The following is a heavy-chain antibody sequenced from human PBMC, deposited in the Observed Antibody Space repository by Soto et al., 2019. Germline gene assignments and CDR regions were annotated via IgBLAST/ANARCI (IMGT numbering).Heavy chain of an antibody. Sequence: GGSLRLSCEDSGFTFSSFAMNWVRQAPGKGLEWVSSIRESGGGDHYADSVKGRFTISRDNSKNTVYLQMNNLRAEDTAVYYCAKGSVVVAAKFDSWGRGTLVTVSS. D-gene: IGHD2-21*02. J-gene: IGHJ4*02. CDR2: IRESGGGD. CDR3: AKGSVVVAAKFDS. V-gene: IGHV3-23*01. CDR1: GFTFSSFA.